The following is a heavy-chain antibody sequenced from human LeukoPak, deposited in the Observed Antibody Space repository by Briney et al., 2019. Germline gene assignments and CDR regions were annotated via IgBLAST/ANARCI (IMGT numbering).Heavy chain of an antibody. CDR2: ISSSSGYI. D-gene: IGHD3-10*02. Sequence: GGSLRLSCAASGFSFSSYNMNWVRQAPGKGLEWVSSISSSSGYIYYADSVKGRFTISRDNAKNSLYLQMNSLRAEDTAVYYCAELGITMIGGVWGKGTTVTISS. CDR1: GFSFSSYN. J-gene: IGHJ6*04. CDR3: AELGITMIGGV. V-gene: IGHV3-21*01.